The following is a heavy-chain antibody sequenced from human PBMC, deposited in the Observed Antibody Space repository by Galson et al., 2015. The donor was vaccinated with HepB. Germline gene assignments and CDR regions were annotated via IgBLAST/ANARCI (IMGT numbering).Heavy chain of an antibody. CDR2: ISISGGT. J-gene: IGHJ4*02. CDR1: GFTFRNYG. V-gene: IGHV3-23*01. CDR3: AKEIRPNDY. D-gene: IGHD4-17*01. Sequence: SLRLSCAASGFTFRNYGMHWVRQAPGKGLEWVSSISISGGTFYTGSVKGRFTISRDNSKNTLYLQMHSLRVEDTAIYFCAKEIRPNDYWGQGTLVTVSS.